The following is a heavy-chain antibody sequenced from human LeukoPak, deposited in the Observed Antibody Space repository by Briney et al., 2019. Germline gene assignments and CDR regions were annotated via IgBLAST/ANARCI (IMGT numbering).Heavy chain of an antibody. J-gene: IGHJ4*02. D-gene: IGHD3-22*01. CDR3: AKDDQRYYDSSGYYAD. Sequence: RAGGSLRLSCAASGFTFSSYAMSWVRQAPGQGLEWVSAISGSGDSTYYADSVTGRFTISRDNSKNTLYLQMNSLRAEDTAVYYCAKDDQRYYDSSGYYADWGQGTLVTVSS. CDR1: GFTFSSYA. CDR2: ISGSGDST. V-gene: IGHV3-23*01.